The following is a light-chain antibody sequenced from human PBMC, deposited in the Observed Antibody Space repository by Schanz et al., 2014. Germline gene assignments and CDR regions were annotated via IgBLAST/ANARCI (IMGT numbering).Light chain of an antibody. CDR3: QQYNSYPWT. CDR1: ENINNL. Sequence: DIQMTQSPSTLSAFVGDGVTITCRASENINNLLAWYQQKPGKAPKLLIYKASSLESGVPSRFSGSGSGTEFTLTISSLQPDDFATYYCQQYNSYPWTFGQGTKVEIK. J-gene: IGKJ1*01. CDR2: KAS. V-gene: IGKV1-5*03.